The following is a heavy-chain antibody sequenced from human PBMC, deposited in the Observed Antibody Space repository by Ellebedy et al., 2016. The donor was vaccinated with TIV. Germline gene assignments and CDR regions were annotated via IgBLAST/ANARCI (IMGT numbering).Heavy chain of an antibody. CDR2: IYHSGST. CDR1: GGSISSGGYS. V-gene: IGHV4-30-2*01. Sequence: SETLSLXXAVSGGSISSGGYSWSWIRQPPGKGLEWIGYIYHSGSTYYNPSLKSRVTISVDRSKNQFSLKLSSVTAADTAVYYCARTVADHYYFDYWGQGTLVTVSS. CDR3: ARTVADHYYFDY. D-gene: IGHD6-19*01. J-gene: IGHJ4*02.